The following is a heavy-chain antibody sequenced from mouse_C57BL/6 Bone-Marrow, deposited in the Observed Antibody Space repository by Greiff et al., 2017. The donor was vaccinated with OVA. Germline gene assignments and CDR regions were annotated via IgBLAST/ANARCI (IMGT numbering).Heavy chain of an antibody. CDR3: ARLLWYFDV. CDR2: IYPGDGDT. J-gene: IGHJ1*03. D-gene: IGHD1-1*01. CDR1: GYAFSSSW. V-gene: IGHV1-82*01. Sequence: VKLMESGPELVKPGASVKISCKASGYAFSSSWMNWVKQRPGKGLKWIGRIYPGDGDTNYNGKFKGKATLTADKSSSTAYMQLSSLTSEDSAVYFCARLLWYFDVWGTGTTVTVSS.